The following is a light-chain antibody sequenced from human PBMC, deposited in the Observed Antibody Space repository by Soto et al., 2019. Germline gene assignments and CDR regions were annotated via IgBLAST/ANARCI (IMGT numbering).Light chain of an antibody. Sequence: EIQLTHSPSTLSVSIGERATISCRASQSIGSCLAWYQQRPGKAPKILIYKASNLDRGIPSRFSGSGSETEFTLTISSLEPEDFASYYCQQRSTCPWTFGQGTKVEL. CDR3: QQRSTCPWT. V-gene: IGKV1-5*03. CDR1: QSIGSC. J-gene: IGKJ1*01. CDR2: KAS.